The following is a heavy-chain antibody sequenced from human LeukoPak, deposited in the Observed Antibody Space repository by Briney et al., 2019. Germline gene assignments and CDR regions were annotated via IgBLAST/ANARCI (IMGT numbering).Heavy chain of an antibody. CDR2: ISGSGGST. V-gene: IGHV3-23*01. Sequence: PGGSLRLSCAASGFTVSSSYLGWVRQAPGKGLEWVSAISGSGGSTYYADSVKGRFTISRDNSKNTLYLQMNSLRAEDTAVYYCAKASGSGTYYKSPFDYWGQGTLVTVSS. CDR1: GFTVSSSY. CDR3: AKASGSGTYYKSPFDY. D-gene: IGHD3-10*01. J-gene: IGHJ4*02.